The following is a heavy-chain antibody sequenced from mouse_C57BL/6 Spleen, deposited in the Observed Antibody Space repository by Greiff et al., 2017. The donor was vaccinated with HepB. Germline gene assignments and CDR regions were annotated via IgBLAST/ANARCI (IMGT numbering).Heavy chain of an antibody. D-gene: IGHD4-1*01. CDR2: IWSDGST. V-gene: IGHV2-6*03. CDR3: ARTGNYAMDY. J-gene: IGHJ4*01. Sequence: VMLVESGPGLVAPSQSLSITCTVSGFSLTSYGVHWVRQPPGKGLEWLVVIWSDGSTNYNSALKSRLSISKDNSKSQVFLKMNRRQTDDTAMYYCARTGNYAMDYWGQGTSVTVSS. CDR1: GFSLTSYG.